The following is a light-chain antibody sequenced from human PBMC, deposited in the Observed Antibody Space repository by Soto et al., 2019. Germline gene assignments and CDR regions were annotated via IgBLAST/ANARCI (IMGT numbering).Light chain of an antibody. Sequence: QSVLTQPPSASGTPGQRVTISCSGSTSNIGGSTVSWYQQFPGAAPKLLIYGNTQRPLGVPVRFSASKSDTSASLAISGLQSEHEADYYCATWNDGVFVFGIGTKVTVL. CDR1: TSNIGGST. V-gene: IGLV1-44*01. CDR2: GNT. CDR3: ATWNDGVFV. J-gene: IGLJ1*01.